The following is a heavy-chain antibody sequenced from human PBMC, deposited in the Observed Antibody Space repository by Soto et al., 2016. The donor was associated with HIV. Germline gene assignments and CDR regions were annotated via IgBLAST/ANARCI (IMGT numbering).Heavy chain of an antibody. CDR3: ARVVPTDGGMDV. CDR1: GGTLNSYA. Sequence: QVQLVQSGAEVKKPGSSVKVSCKASGGTLNSYAISWVRQAPGQGLEWMGGIIPFFHTANYAQKFQGRVAITADESTSTSYMELSSLRSEDTAVYYCARVVPTDGGMDVWGQGTTVTVSS. J-gene: IGHJ6*02. CDR2: IIPFFHTA. V-gene: IGHV1-69*12.